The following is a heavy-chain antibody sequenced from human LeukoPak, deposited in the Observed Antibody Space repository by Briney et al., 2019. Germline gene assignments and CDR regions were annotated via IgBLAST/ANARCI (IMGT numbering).Heavy chain of an antibody. J-gene: IGHJ4*02. CDR1: GGSISSSSYY. CDR3: ARADDSSSWHRGP. CDR2: IYYSGST. D-gene: IGHD6-13*01. V-gene: IGHV4-39*07. Sequence: SETLSLTCTVSGGSISSSSYYWGWIRQPPGKGLERIGSIYYSGSTYYNPSLKSRVTISVDTSKNQFSLKLSSVTAADTAVYYCARADDSSSWHRGPWGQGTLVTVSS.